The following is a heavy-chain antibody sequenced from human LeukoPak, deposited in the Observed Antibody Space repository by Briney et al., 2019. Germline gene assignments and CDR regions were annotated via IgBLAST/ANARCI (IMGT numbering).Heavy chain of an antibody. J-gene: IGHJ4*02. CDR1: GYTFTSYD. D-gene: IGHD3-16*01. V-gene: IGHV1-8*01. Sequence: GASVKVSCKASGYTFTSYDINWVRQATGQGLEWMGWMNPNSGNTGYAQKFQGRVTITADESTSTAYMELSSLRSEDTAVYYCASDITFGGVLFDYWGQGTLVTVSS. CDR3: ASDITFGGVLFDY. CDR2: MNPNSGNT.